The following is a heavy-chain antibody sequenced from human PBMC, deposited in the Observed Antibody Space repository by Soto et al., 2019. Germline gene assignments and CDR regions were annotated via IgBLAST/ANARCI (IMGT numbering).Heavy chain of an antibody. V-gene: IGHV3-9*01. J-gene: IGHJ4*02. Sequence: EVQLVESGGGLVQPGRSLRLSCAVSGFTFDNYAMHWVRQAPGKGLEWVSHISWNSGSIAYADSVKGRFTISRDNAKNSLYLQMNSLRVEDTALYYCAKDSGPVAATPLIDSWGQGTLVTVSS. D-gene: IGHD6-19*01. CDR3: AKDSGPVAATPLIDS. CDR2: ISWNSGSI. CDR1: GFTFDNYA.